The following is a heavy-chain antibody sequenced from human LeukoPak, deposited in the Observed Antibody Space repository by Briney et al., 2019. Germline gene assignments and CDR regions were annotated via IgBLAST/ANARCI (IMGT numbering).Heavy chain of an antibody. CDR1: GFTFSDYY. CDR3: AREATVRGVIIRGGY. D-gene: IGHD3-10*01. CDR2: ITSSGSAT. Sequence: GGSLRLSCAASGFTFSDYYMSWIRQAPGKGLEWVSYITSSGSATFYADSVKGRFTISRDNAKNSLYLQMNSLRAEDTAVYYCAREATVRGVIIRGGYWGQGTLVTVSS. V-gene: IGHV3-11*04. J-gene: IGHJ4*02.